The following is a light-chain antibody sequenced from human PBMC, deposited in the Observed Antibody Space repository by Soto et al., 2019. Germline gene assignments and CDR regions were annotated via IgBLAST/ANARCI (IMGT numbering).Light chain of an antibody. CDR1: RSIRSW. CDR3: QQYNTYSPR. Sequence: DPQMTQSPSTLSASVGDRVTITCRASRSIRSWLAWYQQKPGKVPKLLIYQASTLETGVPSRFSGSGSGREFTLTISSLQPDDFATYYCQQYNTYSPRFGQGTKVEIK. CDR2: QAS. J-gene: IGKJ1*01. V-gene: IGKV1-5*03.